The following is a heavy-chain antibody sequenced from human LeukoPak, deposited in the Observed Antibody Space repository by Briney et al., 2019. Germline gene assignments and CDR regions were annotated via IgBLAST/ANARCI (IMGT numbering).Heavy chain of an antibody. Sequence: ASVKVSCKASGYTFTGYYMHWVRQAPGQGLEWMERINPNSGGTNYAQKFQGRVTMTRDTSISTAYMELSRLRSDDTAVYYCARRSIAAAATGDYWGQGTLVTVSS. CDR3: ARRSIAAAATGDY. CDR2: INPNSGGT. D-gene: IGHD6-13*01. V-gene: IGHV1-2*06. J-gene: IGHJ4*02. CDR1: GYTFTGYY.